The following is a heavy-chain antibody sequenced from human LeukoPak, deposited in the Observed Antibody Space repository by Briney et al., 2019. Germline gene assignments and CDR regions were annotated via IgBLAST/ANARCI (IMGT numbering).Heavy chain of an antibody. D-gene: IGHD4-11*01. J-gene: IGHJ6*03. Sequence: GGSLRLSCGASGFTFSTHDMHWVRQAPGKGLEWVAFIRYDGSHEYYADSVKGRFTISRDNAKNSLYLQMSSLRAEDTAVYYCARDPSRISNYYYMDVWGKGTTVTVSS. CDR1: GFTFSTHD. CDR3: ARDPSRISNYYYMDV. V-gene: IGHV3-30*02. CDR2: IRYDGSHE.